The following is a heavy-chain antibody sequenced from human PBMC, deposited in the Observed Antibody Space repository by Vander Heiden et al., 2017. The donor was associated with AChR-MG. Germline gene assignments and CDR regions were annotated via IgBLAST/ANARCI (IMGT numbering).Heavy chain of an antibody. V-gene: IGHV3-30-3*01. Sequence: QVQPVESGRRVVWPGPPLRLSCVTSAPTPSNYPLQWVSRAPGKGLGWVAVISYNGTKECYPDALKGRLTISRDNSKDTVYLQMDGLRTEDTAVYYCARDGVQMATVLEAYYYYMDVWGKGTTVTVSS. D-gene: IGHD1-1*01. CDR2: ISYNGTKE. J-gene: IGHJ6*03. CDR1: APTPSNYP. CDR3: ARDGVQMATVLEAYYYYMDV.